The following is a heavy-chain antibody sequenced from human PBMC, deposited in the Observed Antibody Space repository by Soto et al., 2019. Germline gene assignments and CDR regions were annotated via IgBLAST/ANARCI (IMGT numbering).Heavy chain of an antibody. D-gene: IGHD6-19*01. Sequence: QVQLQQWGAGLLKPSETLSLTCAVYGGSFSGYYWSWIRQPPGKGLEWIGEINHSGSTNYNPSLKSLVTISVDTSKNQFSLKLSSVTAADTAVYYCARDRHYGYSSGWFPWGQGTLVTVSS. CDR1: GGSFSGYY. J-gene: IGHJ5*02. CDR2: INHSGST. CDR3: ARDRHYGYSSGWFP. V-gene: IGHV4-34*01.